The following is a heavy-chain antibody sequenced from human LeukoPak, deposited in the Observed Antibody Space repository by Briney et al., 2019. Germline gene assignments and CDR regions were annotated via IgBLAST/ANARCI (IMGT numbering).Heavy chain of an antibody. CDR1: GGSFSGYY. CDR3: ARVHYVWGSYRSWVRCHAFDI. Sequence: SETLSLTCAVYGGSFSGYYWSWVRQPPGKGLEWIGEINPSGSTNYIPSLKSRVTISVDTSKNQFSLKLSSVTAADTAVYYCARVHYVWGSYRSWVRCHAFDIWGQGTMVTVSS. J-gene: IGHJ3*02. D-gene: IGHD3-16*02. V-gene: IGHV4-34*01. CDR2: INPSGST.